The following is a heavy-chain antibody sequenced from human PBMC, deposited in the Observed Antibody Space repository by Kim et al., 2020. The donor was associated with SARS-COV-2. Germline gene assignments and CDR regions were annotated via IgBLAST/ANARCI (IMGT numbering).Heavy chain of an antibody. CDR1: GGTFSSYA. CDR3: ARDFHDFWSGNNWNDRGYFDY. Sequence: SVKVSCKASGGTFSSYAISWVRQAPGQGLEWMGGIIPIFGTANYAQKFQGRVTITADESTSTAYMELSSLRSEDTAVYYCARDFHDFWSGNNWNDRGYFDYWGQGTLVTVSS. D-gene: IGHD3-3*01. V-gene: IGHV1-69*13. CDR2: IIPIFGTA. J-gene: IGHJ4*02.